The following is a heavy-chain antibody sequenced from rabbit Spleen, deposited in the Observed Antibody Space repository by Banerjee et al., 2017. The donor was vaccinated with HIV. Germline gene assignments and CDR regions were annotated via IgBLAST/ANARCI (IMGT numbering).Heavy chain of an antibody. V-gene: IGHV1S40*01. CDR2: IYAGSSGST. CDR1: GFSFSGSHY. Sequence: QSLEESGGDLVKPGASLTLTCTASGFSFSGSHYMCWVRQAPGKGLEWIACIYAGSSGSTYYASWAKGRFTISKTSPTTVTLQMTSLTAADTATYFCARDTSTSFSTYGMDLWGPGTLVTVS. CDR3: ARDTSTSFSTYGMDL. J-gene: IGHJ6*01. D-gene: IGHD1-1*01.